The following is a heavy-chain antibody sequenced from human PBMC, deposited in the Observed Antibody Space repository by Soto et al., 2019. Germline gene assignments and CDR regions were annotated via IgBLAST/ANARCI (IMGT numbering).Heavy chain of an antibody. CDR2: IYHTGTT. V-gene: IGHV4-30-2*01. CDR3: ARGANYYDSSGSSWFDP. CDR1: GGSLNSGGYS. D-gene: IGHD3-22*01. J-gene: IGHJ5*02. Sequence: TSETLSLTCTVSGGSLNSGGYSLARVRKPPGKGLEWIGFIYHTGTTYYNPSLKNRVTISVDRSKNQFSLKPNSVTAADTAVYYCARGANYYDSSGSSWFDPWGQGALVTVSS.